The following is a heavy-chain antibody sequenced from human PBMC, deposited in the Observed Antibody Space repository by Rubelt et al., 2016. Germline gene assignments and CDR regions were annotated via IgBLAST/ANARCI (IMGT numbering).Heavy chain of an antibody. J-gene: IGHJ4*02. V-gene: IGHV4-39*07. D-gene: IGHD5-12*01. CDR3: AGVATIAGEDDY. Sequence: QLQLHESGPALVKPSEPLSLPCTVSRGSISSSSYYWRWIRQPPGKGLEWIGRIYYSGSTYYNASVRGGDSISADTAKMQLSLELSGVVAADTAVQYGAGVATIAGEDDYWGQGTLGTVDS. CDR2: IYYSGST. CDR1: RGSISSSSYY.